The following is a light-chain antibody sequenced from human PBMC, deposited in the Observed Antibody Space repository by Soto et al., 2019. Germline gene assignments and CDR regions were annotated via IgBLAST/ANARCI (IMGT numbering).Light chain of an antibody. Sequence: QSALTQPASVSGSPGQSITISCTGTSSGVGGYNSVSWYQQHPGKTPKLIIYEINNRPSGVSNRFSASKSANTASLTISGLQAEDEAIYYCNSYTTTGAYVFGTGTKLTVL. CDR3: NSYTTTGAYV. CDR2: EIN. CDR1: SSGVGGYNS. J-gene: IGLJ1*01. V-gene: IGLV2-14*01.